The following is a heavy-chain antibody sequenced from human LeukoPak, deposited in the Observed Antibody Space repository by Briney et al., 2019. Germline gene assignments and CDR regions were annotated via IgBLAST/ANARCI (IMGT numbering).Heavy chain of an antibody. CDR1: GDSISSSSYY. CDR3: ARAVIVVVPAAIFGYYYYYYYMDV. V-gene: IGHV4-39*07. CDR2: INHSGST. D-gene: IGHD2-2*01. J-gene: IGHJ6*03. Sequence: SETLSLTCNVSGDSISSSSYYWGWIRQPPGKGLEWIGEINHSGSTNYNPSLKSRVTISVDTSKNQFSLKLSSVTAADTAVYYCARAVIVVVPAAIFGYYYYYYYMDVWGKGTTVTVSS.